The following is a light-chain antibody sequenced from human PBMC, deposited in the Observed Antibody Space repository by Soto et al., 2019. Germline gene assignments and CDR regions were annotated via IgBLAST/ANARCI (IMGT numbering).Light chain of an antibody. Sequence: EIVLTHSPGTLSLSPCERATLSFSASQSFSSSYLAWYQQKPGQAPRLLIYGASSRATGIPDRFSGSGSGTDFTLTISRLEPEDFAVYYCQQYGRSAWTFGQGTKVDIK. V-gene: IGKV3-20*01. J-gene: IGKJ1*01. CDR1: QSFSSSY. CDR3: QQYGRSAWT. CDR2: GAS.